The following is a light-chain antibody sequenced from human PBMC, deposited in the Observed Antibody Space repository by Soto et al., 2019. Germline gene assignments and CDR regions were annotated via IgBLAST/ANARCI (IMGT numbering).Light chain of an antibody. V-gene: IGLV2-14*01. CDR2: DVS. CDR3: SSYTSSSTLRYV. J-gene: IGLJ1*01. Sequence: HSVLTQPASVSGFPGQSITISCTGTSSDVGGYNYVSWYQQHPGKAPKLMIYDVSNRPSGVSNRFSGSKSGNTASLTISGLQAEDEADYYRSSYTSSSTLRYVFGTGTKVTVL. CDR1: SSDVGGYNY.